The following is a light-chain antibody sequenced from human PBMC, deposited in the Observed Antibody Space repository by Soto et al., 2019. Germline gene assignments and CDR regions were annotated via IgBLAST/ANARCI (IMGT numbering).Light chain of an antibody. CDR1: QDINKF. Sequence: DIPTTQSPSCLSASFGSTLTMTGKASQDINKFLNWYQQKPGKAPKLLIYDVSNLETGVPSRFSGSGSETHFTLTINSLQPEDIAAYYCQQYDNYDITFGQGTRLEIK. CDR2: DVS. V-gene: IGKV1-33*01. J-gene: IGKJ5*01. CDR3: QQYDNYDIT.